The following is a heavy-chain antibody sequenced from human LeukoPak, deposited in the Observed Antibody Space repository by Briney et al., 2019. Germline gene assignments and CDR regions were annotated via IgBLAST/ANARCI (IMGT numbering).Heavy chain of an antibody. D-gene: IGHD3-22*01. CDR2: ISAYTGDT. CDR3: ARDQGGYFIY. J-gene: IGHJ4*02. Sequence: ASEKVSCTACGYTFLSYGISWVRQAPGQGLEWMGWISAYTGDTNYSQKLQGRVTMTTDTFTSTAYMELRRLSSDDTAIYFCARDQGGYFIYWGQGTLVTVSS. V-gene: IGHV1-18*01. CDR1: GYTFLSYG.